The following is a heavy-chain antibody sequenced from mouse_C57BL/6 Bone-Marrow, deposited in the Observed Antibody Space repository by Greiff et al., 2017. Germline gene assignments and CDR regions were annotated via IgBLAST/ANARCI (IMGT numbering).Heavy chain of an antibody. J-gene: IGHJ3*01. CDR1: GYTFTSYW. Sequence: QVHVKQPGAELVKPGASVKVSCKASGYTFTSYWMHWVKQRPRQGLEWIGRIHPSDSDTNYNQKFKGKATLTVDKSSSTAYLQLSSLTSEDSAVYYCAIGEYSNPWFADWGQGTLVTDSA. CDR2: IHPSDSDT. D-gene: IGHD2-5*01. CDR3: AIGEYSNPWFAD. V-gene: IGHV1-74*01.